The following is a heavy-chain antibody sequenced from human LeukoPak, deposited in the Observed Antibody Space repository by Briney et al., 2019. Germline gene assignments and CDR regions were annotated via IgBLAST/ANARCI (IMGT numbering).Heavy chain of an antibody. J-gene: IGHJ4*02. D-gene: IGHD3-3*01. Sequence: GGSLRLSCAASGFTFSSYGMHWVRQAPGKGLEWVAFIRYDGSNKYYADSVKGRFTISRDNSKNMLYLQMNSLRAEDTAVYYCAKDGNYDFWSGYPAPSDYWGQGTLVTVSS. CDR2: IRYDGSNK. CDR3: AKDGNYDFWSGYPAPSDY. V-gene: IGHV3-30*02. CDR1: GFTFSSYG.